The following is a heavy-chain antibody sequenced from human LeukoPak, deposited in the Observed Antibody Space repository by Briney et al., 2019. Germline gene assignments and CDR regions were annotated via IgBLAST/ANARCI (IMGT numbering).Heavy chain of an antibody. D-gene: IGHD5-18*01. CDR2: IYYSGST. CDR1: GGSISSYY. V-gene: IGHV4-59*12. CDR3: ARVDSYGFSFWFDP. J-gene: IGHJ5*02. Sequence: PSETLSLTCTVSGGSISSYYWNWIRQPPGKGLEWIGYIYYSGSTNYNPSLKSRVTMSVDTSKNQFSLKLSSVTAADTAVYYCARVDSYGFSFWFDPWGQGTLVTVSS.